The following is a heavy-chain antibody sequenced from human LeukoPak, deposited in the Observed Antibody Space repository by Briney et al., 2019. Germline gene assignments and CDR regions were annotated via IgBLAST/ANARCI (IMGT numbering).Heavy chain of an antibody. J-gene: IGHJ3*02. Sequence: GGSLRLSCAASGFDSNTVIMRCVREGPGEGVGWGTFLRAGGPYATKKFSADSVNGPFTTPTDNSKNTLFLHMNSLSPEDKAVYYRVKETGDLAQAGFKIWGQGTTATVS. V-gene: IGHV3-30*02. CDR2: LRAGGPYATKK. CDR1: GFDSNTVI. CDR3: VKETGDLAQAGFKI. D-gene: IGHD7-27*01.